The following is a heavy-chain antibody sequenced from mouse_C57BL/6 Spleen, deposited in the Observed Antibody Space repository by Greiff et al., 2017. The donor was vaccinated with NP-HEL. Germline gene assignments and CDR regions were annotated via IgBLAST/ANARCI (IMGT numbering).Heavy chain of an antibody. V-gene: IGHV6-6*01. D-gene: IGHD1-1*01. Sequence: EVKLQESGGGLVQPGGSMKLSCAASGFTFSDAWMDWVRQSPEKGLEWVAEIRNKANNHATYYAESVKGRFTISRDDSKSSVYLQMNSVRAEDTGIYYCTRTGYYGSRLYWYFDVWGTGTTVTVSS. CDR2: IRNKANNHAT. CDR3: TRTGYYGSRLYWYFDV. CDR1: GFTFSDAW. J-gene: IGHJ1*03.